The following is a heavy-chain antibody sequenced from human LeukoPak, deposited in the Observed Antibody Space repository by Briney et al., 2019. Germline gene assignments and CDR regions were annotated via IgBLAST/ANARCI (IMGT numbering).Heavy chain of an antibody. J-gene: IGHJ4*02. CDR2: IASTAHGGTT. CDR3: SEGLDY. CDR1: GFTFSYVW. Sequence: PGESLRLSCAASGFTFSYVWMSWVRQAPGKGLEWVGRIASTAHGGTTDYAAPVKGRFIISRDGSKSTLYLQMNSLKTEDTAVYYCSEGLDYWGQGTLVTVSS. V-gene: IGHV3-15*04.